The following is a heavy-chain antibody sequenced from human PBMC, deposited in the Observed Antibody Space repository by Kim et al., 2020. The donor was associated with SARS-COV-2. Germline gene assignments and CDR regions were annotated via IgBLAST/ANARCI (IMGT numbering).Heavy chain of an antibody. CDR1: GFTFSTYA. CDR3: ADTWYGRVF. J-gene: IGHJ1*01. D-gene: IGHD6-13*01. V-gene: IGHV3-23*01. Sequence: GGSLRLSCAASGFTFSTYAMSWVRQAPGKGLEWVSGISGGGHTIQYADSVKGRFTISRDNSKNMLYLQMNSLITEDTAIYYCADTWYGRVFWGQGTLDT. CDR2: ISGGGHTI.